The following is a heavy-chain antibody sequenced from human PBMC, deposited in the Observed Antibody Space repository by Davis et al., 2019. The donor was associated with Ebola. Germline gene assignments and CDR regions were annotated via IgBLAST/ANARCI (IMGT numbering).Heavy chain of an antibody. V-gene: IGHV3-7*03. D-gene: IGHD2-2*01. CDR3: ARDAVPAAQDY. CDR2: IRQDGGEI. CDR1: GFAFSIHW. Sequence: PGGSLRLSCAAASGFAFSIHWMTWVRQAPGKWLEWVGNIRQDGGEIYYADSVKGRFAISRDNAKNSLYLQMNSLRAEDTAIYYCARDAVPAAQDYWGQGTLVTVSS. J-gene: IGHJ4*02.